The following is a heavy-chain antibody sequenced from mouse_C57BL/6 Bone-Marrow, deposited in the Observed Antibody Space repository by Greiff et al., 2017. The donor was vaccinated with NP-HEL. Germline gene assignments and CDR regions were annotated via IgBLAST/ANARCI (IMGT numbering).Heavy chain of an antibody. CDR3: ARGTYYSSSSLYAY. CDR1: GFNFTGDW. D-gene: IGHD1-1*01. J-gene: IGHJ3*01. Sequence: QVKLQQSGAELMRPGASVKLSCKASGFNFTGDWIEWVKQRPGHGLEWIGEILPGSGGTNYNEKFKGKATFTADTSSNTAYMQLSSLTSEDSAIYYCARGTYYSSSSLYAYWGQGTLVTVSA. V-gene: IGHV1-9*01. CDR2: ILPGSGGT.